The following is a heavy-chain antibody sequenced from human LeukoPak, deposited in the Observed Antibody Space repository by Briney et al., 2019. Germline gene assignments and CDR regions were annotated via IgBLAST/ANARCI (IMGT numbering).Heavy chain of an antibody. D-gene: IGHD3-10*01. J-gene: IGHJ4*02. CDR2: ISVSGNT. Sequence: GGSLRLSCAASGFTLSSYAMSWVRQGPGKGLEWVSAISVSGNTYHADSVKGRFTISRDSYKNTLYLQMNSLRAEDAAVYYCARGGQAGTGDFWGQGTLVTVSS. CDR1: GFTLSSYA. CDR3: ARGGQAGTGDF. V-gene: IGHV3-23*01.